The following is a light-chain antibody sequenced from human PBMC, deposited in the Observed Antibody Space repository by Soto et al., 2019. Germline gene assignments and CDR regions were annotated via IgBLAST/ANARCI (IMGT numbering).Light chain of an antibody. J-gene: IGLJ1*01. V-gene: IGLV1-40*01. CDR2: ENN. Sequence: QSVLTQPPSVSEAPGQRVNISCTGSSSNIGAGYEAHWYQQVPGTAPKLLIYENNNRPSGVPDRFSGSKSGTSASLAITGLQAEDEAEYYCQSYDSSLSGYVFGTGTKVTVL. CDR3: QSYDSSLSGYV. CDR1: SSNIGAGYE.